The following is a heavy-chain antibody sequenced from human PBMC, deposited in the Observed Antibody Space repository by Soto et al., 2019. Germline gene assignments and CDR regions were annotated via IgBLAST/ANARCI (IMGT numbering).Heavy chain of an antibody. D-gene: IGHD3-10*01. CDR2: INSDGRST. V-gene: IGHV3-74*01. CDR1: GFTFSSYW. CDR3: ARDYMLRGRDSNWFDP. Sequence: EVQLVESGGGLVQPGGSLRLSCEGSGFTFSSYWMTWVRQAPGKGLVWVARINSDGRSTTYADSVKGRFTISRDNAKNTLYLQMASLRAEDTAVYYCARDYMLRGRDSNWFDPWGQGTLVTVSS. J-gene: IGHJ5*02.